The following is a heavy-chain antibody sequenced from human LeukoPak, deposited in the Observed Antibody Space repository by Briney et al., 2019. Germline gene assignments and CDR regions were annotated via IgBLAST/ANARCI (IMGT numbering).Heavy chain of an antibody. CDR3: ATARRDGYNYDY. D-gene: IGHD5-24*01. V-gene: IGHV3-23*01. CDR1: GFTFSSYA. CDR2: ISGSGGST. J-gene: IGHJ4*02. Sequence: GGSLRLSCAASGFTFSSYAMSWVRQAPGKGLEWVSAISGSGGSTYYADSVKGRFTISRDNSKNTLYLQMNSLRAEDTAVYYCATARRDGYNYDYWGQGTLVTVSS.